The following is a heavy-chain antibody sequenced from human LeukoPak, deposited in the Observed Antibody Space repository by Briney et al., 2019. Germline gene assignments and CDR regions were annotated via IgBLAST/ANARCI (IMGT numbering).Heavy chain of an antibody. D-gene: IGHD1-26*01. J-gene: IGHJ5*02. CDR1: GGSFSGYY. CDR3: AKQWRYYWFDP. Sequence: SETLSLTCAVYGGSFSGYYWSWIRQPPGKGLEWIGYIYYSGSTNYNPSLKSRVTISVDTSKNQFSLKLSSVTAADTAVYYCAKQWRYYWFDPWGQGTLVTVSS. CDR2: IYYSGST. V-gene: IGHV4-59*08.